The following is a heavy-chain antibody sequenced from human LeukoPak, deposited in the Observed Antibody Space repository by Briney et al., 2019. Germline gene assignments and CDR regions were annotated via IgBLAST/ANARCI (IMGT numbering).Heavy chain of an antibody. CDR1: GYIFTTYG. J-gene: IGHJ5*02. CDR2: ISAHTGNT. D-gene: IGHD2-2*02. Sequence: ASVKVSCKASGYIFTTYGIMWVRQAPGQGLEWMGWISAHTGNTNYAQKLQGRVTMTTDTSTSTAYMELRSLRSDDTAVYYCARVRSPHTDQLLYVIPTGNWFDPWGQGTLVTASS. V-gene: IGHV1-18*01. CDR3: ARVRSPHTDQLLYVIPTGNWFDP.